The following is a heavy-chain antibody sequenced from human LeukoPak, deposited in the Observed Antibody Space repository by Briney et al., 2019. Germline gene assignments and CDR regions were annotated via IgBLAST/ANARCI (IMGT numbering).Heavy chain of an antibody. D-gene: IGHD3-10*01. J-gene: IGHJ6*03. CDR2: ISGSGGSR. V-gene: IGHV3-23*01. Sequence: PGGSLRLSCVVSGFTSSTYDMSWVRQAPGKGLKWVSSISGSGGSRFYADSVKGRFTISRDNSKNTLYLQMNSLRTEDTAVYYCARVLSGRGSLYSYYYYMDVWGKGTTVTISS. CDR1: GFTSSTYD. CDR3: ARVLSGRGSLYSYYYYMDV.